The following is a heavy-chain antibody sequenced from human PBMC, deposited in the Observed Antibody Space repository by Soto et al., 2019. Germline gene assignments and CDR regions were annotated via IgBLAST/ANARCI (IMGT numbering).Heavy chain of an antibody. CDR3: ARASHNWNDPAIDY. D-gene: IGHD1-20*01. CDR2: INPNSGGT. J-gene: IGHJ4*02. Sequence: ASVKVSCKASGYTFTGYYMHWVRQAPGQGLEWMGWINPNSGGTNYAQKFQGWVTMTRDTSINTAYMELSRLRSDDTAVYYCARASHNWNDPAIDYWGQGTLVTVSS. CDR1: GYTFTGYY. V-gene: IGHV1-2*04.